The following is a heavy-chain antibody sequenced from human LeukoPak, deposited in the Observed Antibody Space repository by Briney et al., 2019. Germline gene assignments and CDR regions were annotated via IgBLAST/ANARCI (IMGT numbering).Heavy chain of an antibody. D-gene: IGHD3-16*01. CDR2: IYYRSKWYN. CDR1: GVTVSSNSAA. J-gene: IGHJ4*02. V-gene: IGHV6-1*01. CDR3: ARAPRGICDY. Sequence: SQTLSLTCAISGVTVSSNSAAWSWISQPPSRCLEWLGRIYYRSKWYNDHAVSVKSRITITPDTSKNQFSLQLNSVTPEDTAVYFCARAPRGICDYWGQGTLVTVSS.